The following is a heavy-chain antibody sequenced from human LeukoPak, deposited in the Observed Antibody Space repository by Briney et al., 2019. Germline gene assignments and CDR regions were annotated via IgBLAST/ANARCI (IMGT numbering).Heavy chain of an antibody. CDR2: IYSSGST. J-gene: IGHJ6*02. Sequence: GGSLRLSCAASGFTVSSNYMSWVRQAPGKGLEWVSVIYSSGSTYYADSVKGRFTISRDNSKNTLYLQMNSLRAEDTAVYYCARDRNRVRGYYYYGMDVWGQGTTVTVSS. CDR3: ARDRNRVRGYYYYGMDV. V-gene: IGHV3-66*03. CDR1: GFTVSSNY. D-gene: IGHD3-10*01.